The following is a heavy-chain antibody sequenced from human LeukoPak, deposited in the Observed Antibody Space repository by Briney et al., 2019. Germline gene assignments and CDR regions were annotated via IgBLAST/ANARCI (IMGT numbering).Heavy chain of an antibody. Sequence: PGGSLRLSCAASGFTFSSYEMNWVRQAPGKGLEWVSYISSSGSTIYYADSVKGRFTISRDNAKNSLYLQMNSLRAEDTAVYYCARERSSSWYLVAFDIWGQGTMVTVSS. D-gene: IGHD6-13*01. V-gene: IGHV3-48*03. J-gene: IGHJ3*02. CDR3: ARERSSSWYLVAFDI. CDR1: GFTFSSYE. CDR2: ISSSGSTI.